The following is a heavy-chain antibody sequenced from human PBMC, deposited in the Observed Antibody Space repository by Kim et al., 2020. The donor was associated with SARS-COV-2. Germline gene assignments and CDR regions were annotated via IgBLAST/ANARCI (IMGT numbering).Heavy chain of an antibody. V-gene: IGHV3-30*18. J-gene: IGHJ6*01. CDR2: ISYDGSSK. D-gene: IGHD3-10*01. Sequence: WGSLRLSCAASGFTFSTYGMHWVRQAPGKGLEWVAVISYDGSSKYYGESVKGRFTISRDNPEHTLYLQMNSLRPEDTAVYYCAKAVVRGVNYYYYGMDV. CDR3: AKAVVRGVNYYYYGMDV. CDR1: GFTFSTYG.